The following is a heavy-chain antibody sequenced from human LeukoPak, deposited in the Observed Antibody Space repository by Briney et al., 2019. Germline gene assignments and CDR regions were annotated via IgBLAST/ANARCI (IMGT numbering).Heavy chain of an antibody. CDR2: MNPNSGNT. V-gene: IGHV1-8*03. Sequence: GASVKVSCKASGYTFTSYDINWVRQATGQGLEWMGWMNPNSGNTGYAQKFQGRVTITRNTSISTAYMELSSLRSEDAAVYYCARGRYCSGGSCYSRWYFDLWGRGTLVTVSS. CDR3: ARGRYCSGGSCYSRWYFDL. D-gene: IGHD2-15*01. CDR1: GYTFTSYD. J-gene: IGHJ2*01.